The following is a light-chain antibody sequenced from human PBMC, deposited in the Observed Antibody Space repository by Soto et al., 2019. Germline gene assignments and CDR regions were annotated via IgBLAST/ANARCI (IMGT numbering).Light chain of an antibody. CDR1: QSISRN. CDR2: AAS. CDR3: QQSYTTASIT. J-gene: IGKJ5*01. Sequence: DIQMTQSPSSLSASVGDRVTITCRASQSISRNLNWYQHKPGKAPKLLIYAASSLQNGVPSRFSGGESGTEFTLSLRSLQPEDFRTYYCQQSYTTASITFGQGTRLEIK. V-gene: IGKV1-39*01.